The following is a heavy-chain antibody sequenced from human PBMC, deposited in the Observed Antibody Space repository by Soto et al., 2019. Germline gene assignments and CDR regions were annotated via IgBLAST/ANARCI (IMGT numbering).Heavy chain of an antibody. CDR2: ISSHSRNT. Sequence: EVLLVESGGGLVQPGGSLRLSCTASGFTFSSYSMNWVRQAPGKGLEWVSYISSHSRNTNYADSVMGRFTISRDNARNSLYLQMNSLRDEDTAVYFCATYYDEVYYYGMDVWGQGTTAIVSS. D-gene: IGHD3-3*01. J-gene: IGHJ6*02. V-gene: IGHV3-48*02. CDR1: GFTFSSYS. CDR3: ATYYDEVYYYGMDV.